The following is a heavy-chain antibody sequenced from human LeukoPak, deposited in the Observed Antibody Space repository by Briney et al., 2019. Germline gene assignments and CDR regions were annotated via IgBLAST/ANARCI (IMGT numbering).Heavy chain of an antibody. CDR2: ISYDGSNK. V-gene: IGHV3-30*04. Sequence: PGRSLRLSCAASGFTFSSYAMHWVRQAPGEGLEWVAVISYDGSNKYYADSVKGRFTISRDNSKNTLYLQMNSLRAEDTAVYYCARRWEVVAVAGPHYYYYYMDVWGKGTTVTVSS. J-gene: IGHJ6*03. CDR1: GFTFSSYA. D-gene: IGHD6-19*01. CDR3: ARRWEVVAVAGPHYYYYYMDV.